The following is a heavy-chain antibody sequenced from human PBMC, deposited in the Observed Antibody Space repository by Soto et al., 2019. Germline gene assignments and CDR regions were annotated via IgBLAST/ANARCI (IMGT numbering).Heavy chain of an antibody. Sequence: GSGPTLVNPTQTLTLTCTFSVFSLTTRGVGVGWIRQPPGKALECPALIYWDDDKRYSPSLQSRLSITKDTSKNQVVLTMTNVDPVDTATYYCAHIPNYYQYDWFDPWGQGTLVTVSS. D-gene: IGHD3-16*01. CDR2: IYWDDDK. J-gene: IGHJ5*02. CDR1: VFSLTTRGVG. V-gene: IGHV2-5*02. CDR3: AHIPNYYQYDWFDP.